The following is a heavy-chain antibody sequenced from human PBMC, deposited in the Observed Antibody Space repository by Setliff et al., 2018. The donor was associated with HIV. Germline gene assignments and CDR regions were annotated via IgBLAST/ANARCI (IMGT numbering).Heavy chain of an antibody. CDR3: ARQNRGGRTVMTRGAFDS. J-gene: IGHJ4*02. V-gene: IGHV4-34*01. CDR1: GGSFSGYY. Sequence: SETLSLTCAVYGGSFSGYYWSWIRQPPGKGLEWIGEINNSGSTNYNPSLKSRVTISVDTSKNQLSLEVSSVTATDTAVYYCARQNRGGRTVMTRGAFDSWGQGTRVTVSS. D-gene: IGHD3-16*01. CDR2: INNSGST.